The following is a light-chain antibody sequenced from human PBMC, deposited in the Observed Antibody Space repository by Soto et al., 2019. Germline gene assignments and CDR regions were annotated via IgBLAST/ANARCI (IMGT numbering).Light chain of an antibody. J-gene: IGKJ4*01. CDR2: DAS. CDR3: QQRRNWPPVLT. Sequence: EIVLTQSPATLSLSPGERATLSCRASQSVSSYLAWYQQKAGQAPRRLIYDASNRATGIPARFSGSGSGTDFTLTISSLEREEFAVYYCQQRRNWPPVLTFGGGTKVEIK. V-gene: IGKV3-11*01. CDR1: QSVSSY.